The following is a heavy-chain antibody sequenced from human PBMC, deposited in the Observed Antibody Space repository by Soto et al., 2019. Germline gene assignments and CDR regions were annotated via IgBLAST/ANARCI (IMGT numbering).Heavy chain of an antibody. CDR3: ERPWSIAARWKFDY. Sequence: QLQLQESGPGLVKPSETLSLTCTVSGGSISSSSYYWGWIRQPPGKGLEWIGSIYYSGSTYYTPSLTSRVNITVDTSKNQFSLKLSYVTAADTTVYYCERPWSIAARWKFDYWGQGTLVTVSS. J-gene: IGHJ4*02. CDR2: IYYSGST. CDR1: GGSISSSSYY. D-gene: IGHD6-6*01. V-gene: IGHV4-39*01.